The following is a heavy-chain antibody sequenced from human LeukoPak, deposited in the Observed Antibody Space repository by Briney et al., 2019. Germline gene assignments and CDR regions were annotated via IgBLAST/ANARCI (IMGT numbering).Heavy chain of an antibody. CDR3: ARETSEAFDI. Sequence: KSGGSLRLSXAASGFTFSSHSMNWVGQPPGEGLEWVSSIGSSSSSIYYADSVRGRFTISRDNAKNSLYLQMNSLRGEDTAVYYCARETSEAFDIWGQGTMVTVSS. CDR1: GFTFSSHS. V-gene: IGHV3-21*01. CDR2: IGSSSSSI. J-gene: IGHJ3*02.